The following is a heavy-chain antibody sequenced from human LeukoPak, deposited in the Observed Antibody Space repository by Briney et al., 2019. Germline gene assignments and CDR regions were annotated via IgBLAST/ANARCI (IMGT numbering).Heavy chain of an antibody. V-gene: IGHV1-8*02. D-gene: IGHD6-6*01. CDR3: ARGGYSSSSHWFDP. Sequence: ASVKVSCKASGYTFTSYDINWVRQATGQGLEWMGWMNPNSGNTGYAQKFQSRVTVTTDTSTSTAYMELRSLRSDGTAVYYCARGGYSSSSHWFDPWGQGTLVTVSS. CDR1: GYTFTSYD. J-gene: IGHJ5*02. CDR2: MNPNSGNT.